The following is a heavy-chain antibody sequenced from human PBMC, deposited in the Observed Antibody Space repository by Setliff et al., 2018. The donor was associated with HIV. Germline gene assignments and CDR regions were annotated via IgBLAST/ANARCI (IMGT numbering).Heavy chain of an antibody. V-gene: IGHV4-59*12. J-gene: IGHJ5*02. CDR3: AKDFHDCGDASWFDP. CDR1: GGSISSYY. Sequence: PSETLSLTCTVSGGSISSYYWSWIRQPPGKGLEWIGYIDYSGSTNYNPSLQSRVTISVDTSKNQFSLKLSSVTAADTALYYCAKDFHDCGDASWFDPWGQGTLVTVSS. CDR2: IDYSGST. D-gene: IGHD4-17*01.